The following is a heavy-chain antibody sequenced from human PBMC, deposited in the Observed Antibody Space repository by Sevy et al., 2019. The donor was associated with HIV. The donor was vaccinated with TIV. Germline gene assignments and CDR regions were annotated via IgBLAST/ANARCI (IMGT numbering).Heavy chain of an antibody. CDR3: ARDHDLSGSYLEYYYYAMDV. CDR2: IDPSGST. Sequence: ASVKVSCKASGYTFITYYVHWVRQAPGQGLEWMGLIDPSGSTRYAQKFQGRVSMTGDTSTTTVYMELSSLTSEDTAVYYCARDHDLSGSYLEYYYYAMDVWGQGTTVTVSS. D-gene: IGHD1-26*01. J-gene: IGHJ6*02. CDR1: GYTFITYY. V-gene: IGHV1-46*01.